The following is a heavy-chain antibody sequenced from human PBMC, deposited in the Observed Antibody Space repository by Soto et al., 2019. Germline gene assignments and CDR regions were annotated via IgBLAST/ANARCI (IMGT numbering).Heavy chain of an antibody. D-gene: IGHD6-13*01. Sequence: QVQLVQSGAEVKKPGASVKVSCKASGYTFTSYGISWVRQAPGQGLEWMGWISAYNGNTNYAQKLQGRVTRTTDTSTNTAYMELRSLRAVDTAVYYWAREAAAWTLDYWGQGTLVTVSS. CDR3: AREAAAWTLDY. CDR1: GYTFTSYG. CDR2: ISAYNGNT. V-gene: IGHV1-18*01. J-gene: IGHJ4*02.